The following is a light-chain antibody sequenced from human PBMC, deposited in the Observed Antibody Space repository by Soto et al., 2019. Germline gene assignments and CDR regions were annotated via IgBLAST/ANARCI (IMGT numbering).Light chain of an antibody. V-gene: IGKV3-15*01. CDR3: QQYNQWPLT. CDR1: QSISNS. CDR2: DAS. Sequence: EKVMTQSPATLSVSAGERASLSCRASQSISNSLAWYQQKPGQAPRLLIYDASTRATGIPARFSGSASGPEFTLTISSLQSEDSAVYYCQQYNQWPLTFGGGTKVEIK. J-gene: IGKJ4*01.